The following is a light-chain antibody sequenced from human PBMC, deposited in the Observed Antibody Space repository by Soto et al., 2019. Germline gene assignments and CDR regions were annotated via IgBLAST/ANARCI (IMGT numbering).Light chain of an antibody. V-gene: IGLV8-61*01. CDR1: SGSVSTNYY. CDR2: NTN. CDR3: VLYMGGGLNWV. J-gene: IGLJ3*02. Sequence: QAVVTQEPSFSVSPGRTVTLTCGLSSGSVSTNYYPNWYQQTPGQAPRTLIYNTNTRSSGVPDRFSGSILGNKAALTITGAQADDESDYYCVLYMGGGLNWVFGGGTQLTVL.